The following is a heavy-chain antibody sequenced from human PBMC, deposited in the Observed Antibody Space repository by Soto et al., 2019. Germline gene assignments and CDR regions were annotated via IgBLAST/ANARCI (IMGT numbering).Heavy chain of an antibody. J-gene: IGHJ4*02. CDR1: GYTFTSYD. CDR2: MNPNSGNT. Sequence: ASVKVSCKASGYTFTSYDIDWVRQATGQGLEWMGWMNPNSGNTGYAQKFQGRVTMTRNTSISTAYMELSSLRSEDTAVYYCARGRITFGGVIVSSLDYWGQGTLVTVSS. CDR3: ARGRITFGGVIVSSLDY. V-gene: IGHV1-8*01. D-gene: IGHD3-16*02.